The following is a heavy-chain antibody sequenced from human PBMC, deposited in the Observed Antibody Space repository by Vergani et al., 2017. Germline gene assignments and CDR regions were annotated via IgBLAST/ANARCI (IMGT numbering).Heavy chain of an antibody. D-gene: IGHD3-10*01. CDR1: GGSISGGDFF. Sequence: QVQLQESGPGLVKPSQTLSLTCTVSGGSISGGDFFWSWIRQPPGKGLEWVGYIHYSGRTYYNPSLKSRISISVDTSKNQFSLKLSSVTAADTAVYYCARATYYDGSGSYPWFDPWGQGTLVTVSS. V-gene: IGHV4-30-4*08. J-gene: IGHJ5*02. CDR3: ARATYYDGSGSYPWFDP. CDR2: IHYSGRT.